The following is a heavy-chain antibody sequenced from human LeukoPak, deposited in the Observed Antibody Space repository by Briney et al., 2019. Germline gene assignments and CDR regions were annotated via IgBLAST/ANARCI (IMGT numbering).Heavy chain of an antibody. CDR2: IYCGGST. CDR1: GFTLSRHF. CDR3: ASDNIVGARLDAFDL. Sequence: GGSLRLFFEGSGFTLSRHFMRRVGPAPGEGLDWVSVIYCGGSTHYARSVKGRFTISRDNSKNTLYLQMNSLRAEDTAVYYSASDNIVGARLDAFDLWGQGTMVTVSS. D-gene: IGHD1-26*01. V-gene: IGHV3-66*02. J-gene: IGHJ3*01.